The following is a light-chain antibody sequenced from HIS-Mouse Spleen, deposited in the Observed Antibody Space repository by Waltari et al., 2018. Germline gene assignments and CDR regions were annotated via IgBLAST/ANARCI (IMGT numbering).Light chain of an antibody. CDR1: QSVSSY. CDR3: QQRSNWPRLT. V-gene: IGKV3-11*01. Sequence: EIVLTQSPATLSLSPGERATLSCRASQSVSSYLAWYQQKPGLIYDASNRATGIPARFSGSGSGTDFTLTISSLEPEDFAVYYCQQRSNWPRLTFGGGTKVEIK. J-gene: IGKJ4*01. CDR2: DAS.